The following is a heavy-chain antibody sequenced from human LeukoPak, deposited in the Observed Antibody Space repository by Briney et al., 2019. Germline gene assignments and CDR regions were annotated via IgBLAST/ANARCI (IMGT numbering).Heavy chain of an antibody. J-gene: IGHJ4*02. D-gene: IGHD2-15*01. Sequence: RGSFCLSCAASGFTFTGLGIHWVRQAPGQGLEWVALISYDGTVTYYIDSVKGRFTISRDNSKNTLYQQLNSLRAEDTAVFYCATWKGTNSGGSLDYWGQGTLVTVSS. CDR1: GFTFTGLG. V-gene: IGHV3-33*05. CDR3: ATWKGTNSGGSLDY. CDR2: ISYDGTVT.